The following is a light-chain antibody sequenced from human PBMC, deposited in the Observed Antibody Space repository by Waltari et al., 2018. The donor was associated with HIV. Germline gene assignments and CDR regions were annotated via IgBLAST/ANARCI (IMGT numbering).Light chain of an antibody. CDR3: QAGDSRTVV. Sequence: SYELTQPPSVSVSPGQTASITCSGDILGDKYVCWYQQKPGQSPVLVIYEYSKRPSGIPERFSGSNAGNTATLTISGTQAMDEADYYCQAGDSRTVVVGGGTKLTVL. J-gene: IGLJ2*01. CDR1: ILGDKY. V-gene: IGLV3-1*01. CDR2: EYS.